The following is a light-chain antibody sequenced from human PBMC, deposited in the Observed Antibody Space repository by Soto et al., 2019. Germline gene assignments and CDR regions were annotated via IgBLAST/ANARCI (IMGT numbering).Light chain of an antibody. Sequence: EIVLTQSPGTLSLSPGERATLSCGASQSVSSSYLAWYQQKPGQAPRLLIYAASSRATGIPDRFSGSGSGTDFTLTISRLEPEDFVVYYCQQYGSSPSTFGGGTKVDIK. J-gene: IGKJ4*01. CDR3: QQYGSSPST. V-gene: IGKV3-20*01. CDR2: AAS. CDR1: QSVSSSY.